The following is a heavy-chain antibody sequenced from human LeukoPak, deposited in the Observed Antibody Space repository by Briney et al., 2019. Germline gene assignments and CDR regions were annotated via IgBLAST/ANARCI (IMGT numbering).Heavy chain of an antibody. CDR2: INHSGST. Sequence: SETLSLTCAVYGGSFSGYYWSWIRQPPGKGLEWIGEINHSGSTNYNPSLKSRVTISVDTSKNQFSLKLSSVTAADTAVYYCARGLFSQLLYYPKGRWFDPWGQGTLVTVSS. CDR3: ARGLFSQLLYYPKGRWFDP. CDR1: GGSFSGYY. J-gene: IGHJ5*02. V-gene: IGHV4-34*01. D-gene: IGHD2-2*02.